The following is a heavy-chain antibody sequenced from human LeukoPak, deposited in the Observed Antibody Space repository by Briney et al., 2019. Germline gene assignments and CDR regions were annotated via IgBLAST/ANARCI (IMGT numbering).Heavy chain of an antibody. J-gene: IGHJ4*02. CDR2: ISYDGSNK. Sequence: GRSLRLSCAASGFTFSSYAMHWVRQAPGKGLEWVAVISYDGSNKYYADSVKGRFTISRDNAKNSLYLQMNSLRAEDTAVYYCARDNPITMGYWGQGTLVTVSS. CDR1: GFTFSSYA. V-gene: IGHV3-30*04. D-gene: IGHD3-10*01. CDR3: ARDNPITMGY.